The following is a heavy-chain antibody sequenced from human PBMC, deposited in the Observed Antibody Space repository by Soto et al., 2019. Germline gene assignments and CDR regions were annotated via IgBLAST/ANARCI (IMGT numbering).Heavy chain of an antibody. CDR1: GYTFTSYG. V-gene: IGHV1-18*01. CDR3: AREGTYYDILTGPGDFDY. D-gene: IGHD3-9*01. Sequence: QVPLVQSGAEVKKPGASVKVSCKASGYTFTSYGISWVRQAPGQGLEWMGWISAYNGNTNYAQKLQGRVTMTTDTSTSTAYMELRSLRSDDTAVYYCAREGTYYDILTGPGDFDYWGQGTLVTVSS. CDR2: ISAYNGNT. J-gene: IGHJ4*02.